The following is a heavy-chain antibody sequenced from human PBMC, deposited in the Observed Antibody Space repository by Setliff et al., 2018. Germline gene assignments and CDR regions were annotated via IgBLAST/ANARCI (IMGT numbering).Heavy chain of an antibody. D-gene: IGHD5-12*01. Sequence: GASVKVSCKASGYTFTSHDINWVRQATGQGLEWMGWMNPNNGNTGCVQKFQGRLTMTRNTSISTAYMELTGLTSEDTAVYFCARGNRDGYIPFEHWGQGTRVTVSS. V-gene: IGHV1-8*01. CDR1: GYTFTSHD. CDR3: ARGNRDGYIPFEH. J-gene: IGHJ4*02. CDR2: MNPNNGNT.